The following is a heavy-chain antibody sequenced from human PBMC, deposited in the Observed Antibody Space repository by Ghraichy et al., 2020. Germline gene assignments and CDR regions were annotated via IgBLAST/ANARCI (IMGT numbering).Heavy chain of an antibody. D-gene: IGHD1-26*01. V-gene: IGHV3-15*01. CDR2: IKRNPDGGTT. CDR3: VTDPKQWEATRGGELDY. J-gene: IGHJ4*02. CDR1: GFNLRDAW. Sequence: GGSLRLSCAASGFNLRDAWMIWVRHGAGKELEWVGRIKRNPDGGTTDYAAFVQDRFTISRDDSNGILYLQMNSLRTEDTAVYHCVTDPKQWEATRGGELDYWGQGALVTVSA.